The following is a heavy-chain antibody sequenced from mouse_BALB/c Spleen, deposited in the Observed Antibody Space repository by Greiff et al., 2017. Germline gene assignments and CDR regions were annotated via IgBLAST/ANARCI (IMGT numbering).Heavy chain of an antibody. Sequence: EVKLVESGAELVRSGASVKLSCTASGFNIKDYYMHWVKQRPEQGLEWIGWIDPENGDTEYAPKFQGKATMTADTSSNTAYLQLSSLTSEDTAVYYCSDYGSTYAMDYWGQGTSVTVSS. D-gene: IGHD1-1*01. CDR1: GFNIKDYY. V-gene: IGHV14-4*02. J-gene: IGHJ4*01. CDR2: IDPENGDT. CDR3: SDYGSTYAMDY.